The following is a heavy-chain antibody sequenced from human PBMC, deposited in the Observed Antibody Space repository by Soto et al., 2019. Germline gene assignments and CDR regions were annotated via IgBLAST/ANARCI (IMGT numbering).Heavy chain of an antibody. CDR3: TIAYSGSYYFDY. D-gene: IGHD1-26*01. Sequence: GGSLRLSCTASGFTFGDYAMSWFRQAPGKGLEWVGFIRSKAYGGTTEYAASVKVRFTISRDDSKSIAYLQMNSLKTEDTAVYYCTIAYSGSYYFDYWGQGTLVTVSS. J-gene: IGHJ4*02. CDR2: IRSKAYGGTT. V-gene: IGHV3-49*03. CDR1: GFTFGDYA.